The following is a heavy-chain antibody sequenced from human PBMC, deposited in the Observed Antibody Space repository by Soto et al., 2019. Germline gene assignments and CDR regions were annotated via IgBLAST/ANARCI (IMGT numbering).Heavy chain of an antibody. CDR2: ISSSGSTI. D-gene: IGHD4-17*01. CDR1: GFTFSDYY. V-gene: IGHV3-11*04. Sequence: PGGSLRLSCAASGFTFSDYYMSWIRQAPGKGLEWVSYISSSGSTIYYADSVKGRFTISRDNAKNSLYLQMNSLRAEDTAVYYCARDSYYGDYVRYFDYWGQGTLVTVSS. J-gene: IGHJ4*02. CDR3: ARDSYYGDYVRYFDY.